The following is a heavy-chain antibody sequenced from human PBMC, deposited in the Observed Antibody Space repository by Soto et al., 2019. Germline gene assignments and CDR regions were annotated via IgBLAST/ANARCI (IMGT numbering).Heavy chain of an antibody. Sequence: SEILSLTCTVSGGSISSYYWSWIRQPPGKGLEWIGYIYYSGSTNYNPSLKSRVTISVDTSKNQFSLKLSSVTAADTAVYYCARVGGTDAFDIWGQGTMVTVSS. V-gene: IGHV4-59*01. D-gene: IGHD1-26*01. J-gene: IGHJ3*02. CDR1: GGSISSYY. CDR3: ARVGGTDAFDI. CDR2: IYYSGST.